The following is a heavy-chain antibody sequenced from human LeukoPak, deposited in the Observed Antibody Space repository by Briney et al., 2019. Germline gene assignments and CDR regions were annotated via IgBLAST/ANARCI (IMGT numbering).Heavy chain of an antibody. CDR3: AKRGEYQLLRWFDP. CDR2: ISSSGSTI. D-gene: IGHD2-2*01. CDR1: GFTFSVYY. J-gene: IGHJ5*02. Sequence: GGSLRLSCAASGFTFSVYYMSWIRQAPWKGLGWVSYISSSGSTIYYADSVKGRFTISRDNAKNSLYLQMNSLRAEDTAVYYCAKRGEYQLLRWFDPWGQGTLVTVSS. V-gene: IGHV3-11*04.